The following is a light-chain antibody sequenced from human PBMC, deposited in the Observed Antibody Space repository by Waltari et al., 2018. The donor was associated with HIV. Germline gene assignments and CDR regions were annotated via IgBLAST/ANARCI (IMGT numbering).Light chain of an antibody. V-gene: IGKV4-1*01. CDR3: QQYYNTPYT. Sequence: DTVMTQSPASLIVSLGERAPLNCKSSQSLLYSSNSKNYLAWYQHKAGQPPKLLIYWASTRESGVPDRFSGSGSGTDFTLTISSLQAEDVAVYYCQQYYNTPYTFGQGTTLEI. CDR1: QSLLYSSNSKNY. J-gene: IGKJ2*01. CDR2: WAS.